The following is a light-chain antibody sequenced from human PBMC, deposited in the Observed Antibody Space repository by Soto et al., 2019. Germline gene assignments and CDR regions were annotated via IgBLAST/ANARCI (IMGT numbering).Light chain of an antibody. CDR3: SSYTSSSTLV. Sequence: QSALTQPASVSGSPGQSITISCTGTSSDVGIYNYVSWYQHHPGKAPKLIIYDVTSRPSGVSNRFSGSKSGNTASLTISGLQAEDEADYYCSSYTSSSTLVFGGGTKLTVL. CDR1: SSDVGIYNY. CDR2: DVT. J-gene: IGLJ2*01. V-gene: IGLV2-14*01.